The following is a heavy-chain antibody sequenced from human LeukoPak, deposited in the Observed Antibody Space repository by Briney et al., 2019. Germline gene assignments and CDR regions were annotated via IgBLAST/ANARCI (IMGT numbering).Heavy chain of an antibody. Sequence: GGSLRLSCAASGFTFSSYGMSWVRQAPGKGLEWVSAISGTGGSTYYADSVKGRFTSSRDKAKNSLYLQMNSLRAEDTAVYYCARGPPAGAPTWFDPWGQGTLVTVSS. CDR3: ARGPPAGAPTWFDP. V-gene: IGHV3-23*01. CDR2: ISGTGGST. J-gene: IGHJ5*02. D-gene: IGHD1-26*01. CDR1: GFTFSSYG.